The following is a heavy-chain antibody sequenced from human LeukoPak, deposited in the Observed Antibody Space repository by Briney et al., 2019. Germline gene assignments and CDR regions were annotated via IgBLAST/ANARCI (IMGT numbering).Heavy chain of an antibody. Sequence: PGGSLRLSCAASGFTFNTYAMLWVRQAPGKGLEYVSAISTDGASTYYANSVKDRFSISRDNSKNTLYLQMGSLRAEDMAVYYCARGKGIYCGGACSALDYWGQGTLVTVSS. J-gene: IGHJ4*02. CDR1: GFTFNTYA. CDR3: ARGKGIYCGGACSALDY. D-gene: IGHD2-21*02. CDR2: ISTDGAST. V-gene: IGHV3-64*01.